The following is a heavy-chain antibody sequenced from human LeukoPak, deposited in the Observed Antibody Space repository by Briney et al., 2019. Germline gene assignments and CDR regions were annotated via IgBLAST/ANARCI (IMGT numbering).Heavy chain of an antibody. CDR2: IYYSGST. CDR1: GGSISSYY. J-gene: IGHJ6*03. Sequence: SETLSLTCTVSGGSISSYYWGWIRQPPGKGLEWIGSIYYSGSTYYNPSLKSRVTISVDTSKNQFSLKLSSVTAADTAVYYCARLARSSGWYSHYYYYMDVWGKGTTVTISS. D-gene: IGHD6-19*01. CDR3: ARLARSSGWYSHYYYYMDV. V-gene: IGHV4-39*07.